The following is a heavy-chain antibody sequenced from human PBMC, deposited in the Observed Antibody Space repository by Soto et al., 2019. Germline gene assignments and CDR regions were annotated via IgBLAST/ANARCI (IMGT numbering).Heavy chain of an antibody. CDR1: GGSISSYY. V-gene: IGHV4-59*01. Sequence: TLSLTCTVSGGSISSYYWSWIRQPPGKGLEWIGYIYYSGSTNYNPSLKSRVTISVDTSKNQFSLKLSSVTAADTAVYYCARVPGTYYYGMDVWGQGTTVTVSS. J-gene: IGHJ6*02. D-gene: IGHD1-1*01. CDR3: ARVPGTYYYGMDV. CDR2: IYYSGST.